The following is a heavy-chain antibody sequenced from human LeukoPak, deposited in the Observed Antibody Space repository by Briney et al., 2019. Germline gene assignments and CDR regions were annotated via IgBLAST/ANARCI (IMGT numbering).Heavy chain of an antibody. CDR1: GFTVSSNY. CDR2: IYSGGST. V-gene: IGHV3-66*01. D-gene: IGHD5-18*01. CDR3: ARSVRQNVDTAMVTAGAFDI. Sequence: GGSLRLSCAASGFTVSSNYMSWVRQAPGKGLEWVSVIYSGGSTYYADSVKGRFTISRDNSKNTLYLQMNSLRAEDTAVYYRARSVRQNVDTAMVTAGAFDIWGQGTMVTFSS. J-gene: IGHJ3*02.